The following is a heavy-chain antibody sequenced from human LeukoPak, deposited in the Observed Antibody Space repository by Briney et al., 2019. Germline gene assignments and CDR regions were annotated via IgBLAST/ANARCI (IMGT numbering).Heavy chain of an antibody. J-gene: IGHJ4*02. CDR3: ARIFGFSYGASKNFFDY. CDR2: ISGSGGNT. V-gene: IGHV3-23*01. CDR1: GFTFSSYA. D-gene: IGHD5-18*01. Sequence: GGSLRLSCAASGFTFSSYAMSWVRQAPGKGLEWVSAISGSGGNTYYADSVKGRFTISRGNSKNTLYLQMNSLRAEDTAVYYCARIFGFSYGASKNFFDYWGQGTLVTVSS.